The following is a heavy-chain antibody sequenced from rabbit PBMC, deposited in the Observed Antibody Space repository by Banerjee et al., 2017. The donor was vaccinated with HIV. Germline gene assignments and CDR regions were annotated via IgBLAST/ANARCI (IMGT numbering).Heavy chain of an antibody. Sequence: QEQLVESGGGLVQPGGSLKLSCKASGFDFSSNAMCWFRQAPGKGPEWIACIYAGDGSTDYASWVNGRFTISSDNAQNTVDLQMNSLTAADTATYFCVRFASLNDLWGPGTL. CDR1: GFDFSSNA. D-gene: IGHD1-1*01. V-gene: IGHV1S47*01. CDR2: IYAGDGST. J-gene: IGHJ4*01. CDR3: VRFASLNDL.